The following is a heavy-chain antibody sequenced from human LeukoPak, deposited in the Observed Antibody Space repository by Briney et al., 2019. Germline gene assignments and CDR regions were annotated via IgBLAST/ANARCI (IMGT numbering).Heavy chain of an antibody. CDR2: LYSGGST. CDR1: GFSVRNNY. J-gene: IGHJ6*02. Sequence: GGSLRLSCAASGFSVRNNYMSWVRQAPGKGLEWVSVLYSGGSTYYADSVKGRFTISRDNSRNTLYLQMNSLRAEDTAVYYCARVGGDVLSGHRTGYYYAMDVWGQGTTVTVSS. D-gene: IGHD3-3*01. CDR3: ARVGGDVLSGHRTGYYYAMDV. V-gene: IGHV3-66*01.